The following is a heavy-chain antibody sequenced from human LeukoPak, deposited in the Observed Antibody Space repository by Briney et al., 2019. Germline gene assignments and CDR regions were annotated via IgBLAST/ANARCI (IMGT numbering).Heavy chain of an antibody. J-gene: IGHJ5*02. CDR3: ARETTVTTSYNWFDP. CDR1: GFTFSSYA. D-gene: IGHD4-17*01. CDR2: INSDGSST. V-gene: IGHV3-74*01. Sequence: GGSLRLSCAASGFTFSSYAMSWVRQAPGKGLVWVSRINSDGSSTSYADSVKGRFTISRDNAKNTLYLQMNSLRAEDTAVYYCARETTVTTSYNWFDPWGQGTLVTVSS.